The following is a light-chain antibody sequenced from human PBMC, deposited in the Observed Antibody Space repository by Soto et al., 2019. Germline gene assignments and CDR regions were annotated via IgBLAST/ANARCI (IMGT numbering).Light chain of an antibody. Sequence: DIQMTQSPSSLSASVGDRVTITCRASQSISTYLIWYQQKPGKAPKLLIYAKSSLQSGVPSRFSGSGSGTELTLTISRLQPEDFATYYCLKHNSYRWTFGQGTKVDIK. J-gene: IGKJ1*01. CDR1: QSISTY. V-gene: IGKV1-17*01. CDR2: AKS. CDR3: LKHNSYRWT.